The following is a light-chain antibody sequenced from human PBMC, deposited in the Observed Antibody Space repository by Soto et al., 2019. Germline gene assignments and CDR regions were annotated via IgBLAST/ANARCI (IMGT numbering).Light chain of an antibody. Sequence: QSALTQPRSVSGSPGQSVTISCTGTSSDVGAYNFVSWYQHHPGKAPKLIIYDVTERPSGVPDRFSGSKSGNSASLTISGLQAADEADYYCSLYTSENTYVFGTGTKVTVL. CDR1: SSDVGAYNF. V-gene: IGLV2-11*01. CDR2: DVT. J-gene: IGLJ1*01. CDR3: SLYTSENTYV.